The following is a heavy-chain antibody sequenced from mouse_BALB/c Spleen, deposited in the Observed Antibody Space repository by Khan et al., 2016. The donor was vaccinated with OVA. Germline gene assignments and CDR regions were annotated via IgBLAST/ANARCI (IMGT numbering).Heavy chain of an antibody. CDR3: ARPAYDGYYDY. CDR1: GYTFTDYA. D-gene: IGHD2-3*01. J-gene: IGHJ2*01. CDR2: ISTYSGNT. V-gene: IGHV1S137*01. Sequence: QVRLQQSGPELVRPGVSVKISCKGSGYTFTDYAMYWVKQSHAESLEWIGLISTYSGNTNYNQKFKGKATMTVDKSSTTAYMELARLTSEDSAIYYCARPAYDGYYDYWGLGTTLTVSS.